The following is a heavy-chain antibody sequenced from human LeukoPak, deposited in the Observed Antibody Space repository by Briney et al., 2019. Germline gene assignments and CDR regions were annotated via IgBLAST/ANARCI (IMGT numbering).Heavy chain of an antibody. CDR2: INAGNGNT. V-gene: IGHV1-3*01. CDR1: GYTFTSYA. J-gene: IGHJ4*02. Sequence: ASVKVSCKASGYTFTSYAMHWVRQAPGQRLEWMGWINAGNGNTKYSQKFQGRVTITRDTSASTAYMELSSLRSEDTAVYYCARSPRPYSGSFPLFDYWGQGTLVTVTS. CDR3: ARSPRPYSGSFPLFDY. D-gene: IGHD1-26*01.